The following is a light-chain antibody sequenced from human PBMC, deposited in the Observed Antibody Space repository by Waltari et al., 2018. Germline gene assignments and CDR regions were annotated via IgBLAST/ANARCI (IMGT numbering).Light chain of an antibody. V-gene: IGLV1-40*01. CDR3: QSFDNSLSVV. CDR1: AGFD. CDR2: GNT. Sequence: AGFDVHWYQHPPGTAPKLLIYGNTIRPSGVPDRFSGSKSGTSASLAITGLQAEDEADYYCQSFDNSLSVVFGGGTKLTVL. J-gene: IGLJ3*02.